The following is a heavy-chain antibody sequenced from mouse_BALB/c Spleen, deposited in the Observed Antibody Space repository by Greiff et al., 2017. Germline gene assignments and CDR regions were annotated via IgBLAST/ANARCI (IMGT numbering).Heavy chain of an antibody. J-gene: IGHJ4*01. Sequence: DVQLQESGPGLVKPSQSLSLTCTVTGYSITSDYAWNWIRQFPGNTLEWMGYISYSGSTSYNPSLKSRISITRDTSKNQFFLQLNSVTTEDTATYYCARRVLGGDYWGQGTSVTVSS. CDR2: ISYSGST. CDR1: GYSITSDYA. D-gene: IGHD4-1*01. V-gene: IGHV3-2*02. CDR3: ARRVLGGDY.